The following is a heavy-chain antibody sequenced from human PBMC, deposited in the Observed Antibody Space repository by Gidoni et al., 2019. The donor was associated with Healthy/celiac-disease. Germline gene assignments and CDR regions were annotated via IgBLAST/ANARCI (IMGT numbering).Heavy chain of an antibody. CDR2: ISSSSSTI. CDR1: GFTFSSYS. CDR3: ARDSSRSYYDILTGYYGFDY. D-gene: IGHD3-9*01. J-gene: IGHJ4*02. V-gene: IGHV3-48*01. Sequence: EVQLVESGGGLVQPGGSLRLPCAASGFTFSSYSMNWVRQAPGKGLEWVSYISSSSSTIYYADSVKGRFTISRDNAKNSLYLQMNSLRAEDTAVYYCARDSSRSYYDILTGYYGFDYWGQGTLVTVSS.